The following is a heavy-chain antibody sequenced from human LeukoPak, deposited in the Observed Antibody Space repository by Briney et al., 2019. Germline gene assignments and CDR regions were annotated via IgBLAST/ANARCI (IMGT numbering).Heavy chain of an antibody. CDR3: AKPSHYGDYPAVFDY. CDR1: GFTFSSYA. D-gene: IGHD4-17*01. J-gene: IGHJ4*02. V-gene: IGHV3-23*01. CDR2: MSGSGGSI. Sequence: EAGGSLRLSCAASGFTFSSYAMSWVRQAPGMGLEWVSAMSGSGGSIYYADSVKGRFTISRDNAKNTLYLRMNSLRAEDTAVYYCAKPSHYGDYPAVFDYWGQGTLVTVSS.